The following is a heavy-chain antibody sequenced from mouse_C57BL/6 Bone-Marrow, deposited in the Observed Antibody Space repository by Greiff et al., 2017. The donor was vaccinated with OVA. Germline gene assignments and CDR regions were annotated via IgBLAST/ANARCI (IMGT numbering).Heavy chain of an antibody. CDR2: INPYNGGT. CDR3: ASHYYGSSWSWFAY. Sequence: EVQGVESGPVLVKPGASVKMSCKASGYTFTDYYMNWVKQSHGKSLEWIGVINPYNGGTSYNQKFKGKATLTVDKSSSTAYMELNSLTSEDSAVYYCASHYYGSSWSWFAYWGQGTLVTVSA. V-gene: IGHV1-19*01. D-gene: IGHD1-1*01. J-gene: IGHJ3*01. CDR1: GYTFTDYY.